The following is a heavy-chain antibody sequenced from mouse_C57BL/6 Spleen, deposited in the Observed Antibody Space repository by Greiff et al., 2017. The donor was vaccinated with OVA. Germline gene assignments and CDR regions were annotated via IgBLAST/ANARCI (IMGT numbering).Heavy chain of an antibody. CDR1: GYTFTSYG. Sequence: QVQLQQSGAELARPGASVKLSCKASGYTFTSYGISWVKQRTGQGLEWIGEIYPRSGNTSYNEKFKGKATLTADKSSSTAYMELRSLTSEDSAVYFCARQDYYGSSYDYWGQGTTRTVSS. CDR3: ARQDYYGSSYDY. D-gene: IGHD1-1*01. J-gene: IGHJ2*01. V-gene: IGHV1-81*01. CDR2: IYPRSGNT.